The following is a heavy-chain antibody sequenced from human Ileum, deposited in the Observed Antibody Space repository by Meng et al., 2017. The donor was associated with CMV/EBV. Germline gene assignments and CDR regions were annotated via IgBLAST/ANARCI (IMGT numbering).Heavy chain of an antibody. CDR1: GGSFSDFC. V-gene: IGHV4-34*01. J-gene: IGHJ4*02. CDR3: ARGRDFWWEMDY. CDR2: SSHSGNT. D-gene: IGHD1-26*01. Sequence: LLQRGSVLLKLSCPRAPTVRVDGGSFSDFCCGWIRRPQGKGLGWIGESSHSGNTKYNPSLKSRVTISVDASKNQFSLNMRSVTAADTAVYYCARGRDFWWEMDYTGQGTLVTVSS.